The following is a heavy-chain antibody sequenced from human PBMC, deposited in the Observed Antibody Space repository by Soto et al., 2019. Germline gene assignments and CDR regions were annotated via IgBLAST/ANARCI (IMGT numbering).Heavy chain of an antibody. CDR3: ARDWAWELLSSPHY. J-gene: IGHJ4*02. D-gene: IGHD1-26*01. Sequence: GGSLRLSCAASGFTFSSYAMHWVRQAPGKGLEWVAVISYDGSNKYYADSVKGRFTISRDNSKNTLYLQMNSLRAEDTAVYYCARDWAWELLSSPHYWGQGTLVTVSS. V-gene: IGHV3-30-3*01. CDR2: ISYDGSNK. CDR1: GFTFSSYA.